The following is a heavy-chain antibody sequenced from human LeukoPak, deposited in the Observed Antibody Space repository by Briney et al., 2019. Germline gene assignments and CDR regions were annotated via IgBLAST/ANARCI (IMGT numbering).Heavy chain of an antibody. CDR2: IRYDGSNK. J-gene: IGHJ4*02. D-gene: IGHD6-13*01. Sequence: GGSLRLSCAASGFTFSSYDMHWVRQAPGKGLEWVAVIRYDGSNKYYADSVKGRFTISRDNSKNTLYLQMNSLRAEDTAVYYCARVHGSSWHHYFDYWGQGTLVTVSS. V-gene: IGHV3-33*01. CDR1: GFTFSSYD. CDR3: ARVHGSSWHHYFDY.